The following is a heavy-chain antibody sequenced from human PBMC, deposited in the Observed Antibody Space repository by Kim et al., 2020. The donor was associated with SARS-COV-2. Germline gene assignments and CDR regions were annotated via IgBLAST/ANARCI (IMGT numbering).Heavy chain of an antibody. D-gene: IGHD6-19*01. CDR1: GFNFDDFS. V-gene: IGHV3-43*01. CDR3: TRSGWLYDYGMDV. CDR2: ISWDGGST. J-gene: IGHJ6*02. Sequence: GGSLRLSCAASGFNFDDFSMHWVRQAPGKGLEWVSLISWDGGSTYYADSVRGRFTISRDNSKNSLYLHMNSLRSEDTALCYCTRSGWLYDYGMDVWGQGTTVTVPS.